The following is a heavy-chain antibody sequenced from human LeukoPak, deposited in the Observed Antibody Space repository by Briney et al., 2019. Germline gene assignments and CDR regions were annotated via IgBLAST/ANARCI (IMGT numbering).Heavy chain of an antibody. V-gene: IGHV3-23*01. CDR3: VRTPKNSGNFFDR. CDR2: ISGSGGST. Sequence: GGSLRLSCAASGFTFSSYAMSWVRQAPGKGLEWVSAISGSGGSTYYADSVKDRFTISRDNSKNTVYLQMNSLRAEDTAVYYCVRTPKNSGNFFDRWGQGTPVTVSS. D-gene: IGHD3-10*01. CDR1: GFTFSSYA. J-gene: IGHJ4*02.